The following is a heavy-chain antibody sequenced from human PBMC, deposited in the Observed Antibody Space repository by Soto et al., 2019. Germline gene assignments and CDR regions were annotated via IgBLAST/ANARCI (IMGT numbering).Heavy chain of an antibody. CDR2: IIPIFGTA. V-gene: IGHV1-69*13. Sequence: GASVKVSCKASGGTFSSYAISWVRQAPGQGLEWMGGIIPIFGTANYAQKFQGRVTITADESTSTAYMELSSLRSEDTAVYYCAREGYSSSSSYNWFDPWGQGTLVTVSS. D-gene: IGHD6-13*01. J-gene: IGHJ5*02. CDR3: AREGYSSSSSYNWFDP. CDR1: GGTFSSYA.